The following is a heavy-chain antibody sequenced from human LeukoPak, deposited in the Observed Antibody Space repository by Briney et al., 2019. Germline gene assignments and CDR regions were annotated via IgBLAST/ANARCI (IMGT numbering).Heavy chain of an antibody. CDR2: ISGSGGST. J-gene: IGHJ4*02. Sequence: GGSLRLSCAASGFTFSNYAMSWVRQAPGKGLEWVSAISGSGGSTYYADSVKGRFTISRDNSKNTLYLQMNSLRAEDTAVYYCVKFKTQYESSPDLSFDYWGQGTLVTVSS. V-gene: IGHV3-23*01. CDR3: VKFKTQYESSPDLSFDY. D-gene: IGHD3-22*01. CDR1: GFTFSNYA.